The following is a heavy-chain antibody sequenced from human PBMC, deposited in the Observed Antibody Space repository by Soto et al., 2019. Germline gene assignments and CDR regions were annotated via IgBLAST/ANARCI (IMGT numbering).Heavy chain of an antibody. CDR3: ARAGYNYYYGSGSYCYFDY. CDR2: IYYSGST. V-gene: IGHV4-31*03. Sequence: SETLCVTCIFSVGSISIGGYYWSWIRQHPGKGLEWIGYIYYSGSTYYNPSLKSRVTISVDTSKNQFSLKLSSVTAADTAVYYCARAGYNYYYGSGSYCYFDYWGQGTMVTVSS. CDR1: VGSISIGGYY. J-gene: IGHJ4*02. D-gene: IGHD3-10*01.